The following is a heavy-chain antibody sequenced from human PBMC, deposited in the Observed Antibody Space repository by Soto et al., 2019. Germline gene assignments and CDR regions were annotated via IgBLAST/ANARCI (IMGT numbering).Heavy chain of an antibody. Sequence: GGSPRLSCAGSGFTFSAFWMSWVRQAPGRGLEWVSDVKAGGNITYYADSVKGRFTISRDNSKNTLYLQMNSLRAEDTAVFYCARGHFGVTMDVWGQGTTVTVSS. J-gene: IGHJ6*02. CDR1: GFTFSAFW. D-gene: IGHD3-3*01. CDR2: VKAGGNIT. CDR3: ARGHFGVTMDV. V-gene: IGHV3-23*01.